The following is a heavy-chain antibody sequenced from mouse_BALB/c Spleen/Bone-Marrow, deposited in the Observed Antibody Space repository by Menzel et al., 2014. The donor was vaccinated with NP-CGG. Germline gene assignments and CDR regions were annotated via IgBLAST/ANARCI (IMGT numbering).Heavy chain of an antibody. J-gene: IGHJ2*01. Sequence: QVQLQQSGSVPVRPGASVKLSCKASGYTFTSSWMHWAKQRPGQGLEWIGEIHPNSGNTNYNEKFKGKATLTADKSSNTAYMQLTSLTSEDSAVYFCARGGISVDYWGQGTTLTVSS. V-gene: IGHV1S130*01. CDR3: ARGGISVDY. CDR2: IHPNSGNT. CDR1: GYTFTSSW.